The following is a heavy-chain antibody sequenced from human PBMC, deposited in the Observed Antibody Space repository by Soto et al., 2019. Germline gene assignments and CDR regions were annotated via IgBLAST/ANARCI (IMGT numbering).Heavy chain of an antibody. V-gene: IGHV3-23*01. J-gene: IGHJ6*03. CDR1: GFTFSSYA. D-gene: IGHD1-7*01. CDR3: AKGSGTTHYYYYYMDV. Sequence: GGSLRLSCAASGFTFSSYAMSWVRQAPGKGLEWVSAISGSGGSTYYADSVKGRFTISRDNSKNTLYLQMNSLRAEDTAVYYCAKGSGTTHYYYYYMDVWGKGTTVTVSS. CDR2: ISGSGGST.